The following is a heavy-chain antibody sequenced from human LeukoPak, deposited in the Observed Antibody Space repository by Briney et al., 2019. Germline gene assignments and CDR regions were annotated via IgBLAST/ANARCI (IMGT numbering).Heavy chain of an antibody. J-gene: IGHJ3*02. CDR2: IYYSGST. D-gene: IGHD1-26*01. CDR1: GGSVSGYY. CDR3: AGGLSGSYYSVAFDI. Sequence: MPSETLSLTCAVYGGSVSGYYWSWIRQPPGKGLEWFRSIYYSGSTYYNPSLKSRVTISVDTSKNQFSLKLSSVTAADTAVYYCAGGLSGSYYSVAFDIWGQGTMVTVSS. V-gene: IGHV4-34*01.